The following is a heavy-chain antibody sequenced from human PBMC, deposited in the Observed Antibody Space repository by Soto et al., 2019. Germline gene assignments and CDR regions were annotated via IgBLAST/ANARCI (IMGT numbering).Heavy chain of an antibody. D-gene: IGHD1-26*01. V-gene: IGHV3-30*03. J-gene: IGHJ4*02. CDR3: VREGYSGSYAAF. Sequence: QVQLVQSGGGVVQPGRSLSLSCEASGSTFSNYDMDWVRQAPGKGLEWVAIISFDGSKTYYADSVKGRFTVSRDNSKNTLFLHMNSLRPDDTATYYCVREGYSGSYAAFWGQGSLVTVSS. CDR2: ISFDGSKT. CDR1: GSTFSNYD.